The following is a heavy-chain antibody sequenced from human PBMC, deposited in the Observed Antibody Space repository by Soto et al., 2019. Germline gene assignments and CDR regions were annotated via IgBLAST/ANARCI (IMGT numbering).Heavy chain of an antibody. CDR2: INAGNGNT. J-gene: IGHJ5*02. D-gene: IGHD6-13*01. V-gene: IGHV1-3*01. CDR3: VRRHVSASGIDWFDP. CDR1: GYTFTSYA. Sequence: ASVKVSCKASGYTFTSYAMHWVRQAPGQRLEWMGWINAGNGNTKYSQKFQGRVTITRDTSASTAYMELSSLRSEDTAVYYCVRRHVSASGIDWFDPRGQGTLVTVSS.